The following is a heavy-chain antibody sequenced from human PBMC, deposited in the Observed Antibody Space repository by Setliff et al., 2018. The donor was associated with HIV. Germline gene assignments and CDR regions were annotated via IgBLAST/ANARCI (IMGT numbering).Heavy chain of an antibody. J-gene: IGHJ4*02. CDR2: IYSSGSA. Sequence: PSETLSLTCTVSGGSISSYYRSWIRQPPGKGLEWLGHIYSSGSANYNPSLKSRVTISVDTSKNQFSLKLYSVTAADTAVYYCARAYFGSGIYYWGQGTLVTVSS. CDR1: GGSISSYY. V-gene: IGHV4-4*09. CDR3: ARAYFGSGIYY. D-gene: IGHD3-10*01.